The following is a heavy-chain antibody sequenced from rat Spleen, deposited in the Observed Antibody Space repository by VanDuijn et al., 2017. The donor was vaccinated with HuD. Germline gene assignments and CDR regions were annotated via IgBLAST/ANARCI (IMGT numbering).Heavy chain of an antibody. Sequence: EVQLVESGGGLVQPGRSLKLSCVASGFTFNNYWMTWIRQAPGKGLEWVASITNTGGSTYYRDSVKGRFTISRDNAKSTLYLKMDSLRSEDTATYYWARLAIPPFDYWGQGVMVTVSS. CDR3: ARLAIPPFDY. J-gene: IGHJ2*01. V-gene: IGHV5-31*01. CDR2: ITNTGGST. CDR1: GFTFNNYW. D-gene: IGHD3-8*01.